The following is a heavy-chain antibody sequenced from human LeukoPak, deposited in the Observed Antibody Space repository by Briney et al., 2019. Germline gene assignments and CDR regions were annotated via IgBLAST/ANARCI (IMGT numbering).Heavy chain of an antibody. CDR1: GDSISSCY. CDR2: IYTSGST. CDR3: ARENSGSYREFDY. Sequence: SETLSLTCTVSGDSISSCYWSWIRQPAGKGREWIGRIYTSGSTNYTASLKSRVSMSVDTSKNQFFLKLSSVTAADTAVFYCARENSGSYREFDYWGEGTLGTVSS. D-gene: IGHD1-26*01. J-gene: IGHJ4*02. V-gene: IGHV4-4*07.